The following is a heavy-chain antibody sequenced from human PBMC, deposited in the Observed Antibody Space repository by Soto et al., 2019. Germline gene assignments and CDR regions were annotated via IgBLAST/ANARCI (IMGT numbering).Heavy chain of an antibody. CDR2: LDWDDDK. D-gene: IGHD3-10*01. Sequence: SGPTLVKPTQTLTLTCTFSGFSLSTSGMCVSWIRQPPGKALEWLARLDWDDDKYYSSSLKTRLTISQDTSKNQVVLTMTNMDPVDTATYYCARMMVRGVMPYPSYNWFDPWGQGALVIVSS. J-gene: IGHJ5*02. CDR3: ARMMVRGVMPYPSYNWFDP. CDR1: GFSLSTSGMC. V-gene: IGHV2-70*11.